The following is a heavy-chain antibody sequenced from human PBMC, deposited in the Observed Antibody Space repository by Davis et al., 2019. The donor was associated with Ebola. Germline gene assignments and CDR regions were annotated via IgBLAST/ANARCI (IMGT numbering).Heavy chain of an antibody. CDR1: GYTFTSYD. D-gene: IGHD6-6*01. Sequence: AASVKVSCKASGYTFTSYDINWVRQATGQGPEWMGWMNPNSGNTGYAQKFQGRVTMTRNTSISTAYMELSSLRSEDTAVYYCARIPSTSSLLDYWGQGTLVTVSS. CDR3: ARIPSTSSLLDY. CDR2: MNPNSGNT. J-gene: IGHJ4*02. V-gene: IGHV1-8*01.